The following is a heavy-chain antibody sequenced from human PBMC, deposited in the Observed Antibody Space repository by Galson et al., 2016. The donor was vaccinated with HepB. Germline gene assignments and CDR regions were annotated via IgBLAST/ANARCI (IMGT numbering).Heavy chain of an antibody. CDR1: GFSFGDYA. D-gene: IGHD5-18*01. CDR3: TREHLWSPVSFFDC. CDR2: IRSNAYGATT. V-gene: IGHV3-49*04. J-gene: IGHJ4*02. Sequence: LRLSCATSGFSFGDYAVSWVRQAPGKGLEWLGFIRSNAYGATTKYAASVKGRFTISRDDSKSIAYLQMDSLKTEDTAVYYCTREHLWSPVSFFDCWGQGTLVPVSS.